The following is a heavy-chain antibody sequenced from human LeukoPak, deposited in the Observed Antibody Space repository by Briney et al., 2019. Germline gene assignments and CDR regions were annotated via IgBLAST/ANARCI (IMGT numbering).Heavy chain of an antibody. V-gene: IGHV5-51*01. CDR2: IYPGDSDT. D-gene: IGHD2-8*01. CDR1: GYKFANYW. CDR3: ARRAQEYCANGICYLQPFDF. J-gene: IGHJ4*02. Sequence: GESPKISCEGSGYKFANYWIGWVRQMPGKGLEWMGNIYPGDSDTRYSPSFQGEVTLLVDKSINTAYLQWSRLKASDTAIYYCARRAQEYCANGICYLQPFDFWAQGTLVTVTS.